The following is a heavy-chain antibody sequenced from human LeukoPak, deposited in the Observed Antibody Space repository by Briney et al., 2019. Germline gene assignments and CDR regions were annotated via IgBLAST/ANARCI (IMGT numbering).Heavy chain of an antibody. CDR2: IRYDGSNK. CDR3: AKGGTYYYGSGTGDY. V-gene: IGHV3-30*02. Sequence: GGSLRLSCAASGFTFSSYGMHWVRQAPGKGLEWVAFIRYDGSNKYYADSVKGRFTISRDNSKNTLYLQMNSLRAEDTAVYYCAKGGTYYYGSGTGDYWGQGTLVTVSS. J-gene: IGHJ4*02. CDR1: GFTFSSYG. D-gene: IGHD3-10*01.